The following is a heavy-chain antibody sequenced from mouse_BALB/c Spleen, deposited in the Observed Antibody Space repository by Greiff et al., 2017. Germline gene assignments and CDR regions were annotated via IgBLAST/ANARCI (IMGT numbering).Heavy chain of an antibody. D-gene: IGHD3-1*01. CDR3: ARSGYGDAMDY. CDR1: GYTFTDYY. CDR2: IYPGSGNT. Sequence: QVQLQQSGAELARPGASVKLSCKASGYTFTDYYINWVKQRTGQGLEWIGEIYPGSGNTYYNEKFKSKATLTVDKSSSTAYMQLSSLTSEDSAVYYCARSGYGDAMDYWGQGTSVTVSS. V-gene: IGHV1-77*01. J-gene: IGHJ4*01.